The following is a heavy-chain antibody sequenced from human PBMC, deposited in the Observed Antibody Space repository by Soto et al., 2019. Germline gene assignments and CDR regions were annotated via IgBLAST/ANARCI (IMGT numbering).Heavy chain of an antibody. D-gene: IGHD6-13*01. CDR2: IRSKAYGGTT. CDR3: TRDLGSSWYYYGMDV. Sequence: GGSLRLSCTASGFTSGDYAMSWVRQAPGKGLEWVGFIRSKAYGGTTEYAASVKGRFTISRDDSKSIAYLQMNSLKTEDTAVYYCTRDLGSSWYYYGMDVWGQGTTVTVSS. CDR1: GFTSGDYA. V-gene: IGHV3-49*04. J-gene: IGHJ6*02.